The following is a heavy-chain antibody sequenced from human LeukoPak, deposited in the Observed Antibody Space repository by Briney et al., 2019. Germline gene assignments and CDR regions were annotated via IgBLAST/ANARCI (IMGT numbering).Heavy chain of an antibody. CDR2: IYTSGST. CDR3: AREVDITGTGSMDV. D-gene: IGHD1/OR15-1a*01. Sequence: SQTLSLTCTVSGGSISSGSYYWSWIRQPAGKGLEWIGRIYTSGSTNYNPSLKSRVTISVDTSKNQFSLKLSSVTAADTAVYYCAREVDITGTGSMDVWGKGTTVTVSS. V-gene: IGHV4-61*02. J-gene: IGHJ6*03. CDR1: GGSISSGSYY.